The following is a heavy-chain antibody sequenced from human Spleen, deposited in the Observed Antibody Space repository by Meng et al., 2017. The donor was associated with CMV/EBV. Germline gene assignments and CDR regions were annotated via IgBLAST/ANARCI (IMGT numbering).Heavy chain of an antibody. D-gene: IGHD3-10*01. V-gene: IGHV3-33*03. CDR1: G. CDR2: IWCDGGNI. J-gene: IGHJ4*02. Sequence: GMDGGRRGDSEGLELVGSIWCDGGNINYASAKTLPVTVSRSKSKRTLYLQMNSMRAEDTAVYYCAKDWRRHYCGPGRPRLESWGQGTLVTVSS. CDR3: AKDWRRHYCGPGRPRLES.